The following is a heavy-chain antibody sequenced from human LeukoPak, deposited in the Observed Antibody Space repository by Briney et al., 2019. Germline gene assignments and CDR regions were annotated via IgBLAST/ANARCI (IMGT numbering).Heavy chain of an antibody. V-gene: IGHV3-11*01. Sequence: PGGSLRLSCAASGFNFSDYFMSWIRQAPGKGLQWLAYISKTGRGIEYAESVRGRFTISRDNAKNSVFLQMDSLRAEDTAVYFCATVRYSTIWSFEFDNWGQGTTVTVSS. J-gene: IGHJ4*03. CDR3: ATVRYSTIWSFEFDN. CDR2: ISKTGRGI. D-gene: IGHD5-12*01. CDR1: GFNFSDYF.